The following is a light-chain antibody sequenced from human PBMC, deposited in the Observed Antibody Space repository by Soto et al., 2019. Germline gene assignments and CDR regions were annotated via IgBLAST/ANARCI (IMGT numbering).Light chain of an antibody. CDR2: RNE. CDR3: AAWDDSLSGVV. J-gene: IGLJ3*02. Sequence: QAVLTQPPSASGTPGQRVTISCSGSTSNLGSNFVYWYQQVPGAAPKLLISRNEQRPSGVPDRFSGSKSGTSASLAISGLRSEDEADYHCAAWDDSLSGVVFGGGTKLTVL. CDR1: TSNLGSNF. V-gene: IGLV1-47*01.